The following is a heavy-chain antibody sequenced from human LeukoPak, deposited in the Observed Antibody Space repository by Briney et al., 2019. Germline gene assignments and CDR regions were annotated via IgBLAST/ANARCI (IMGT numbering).Heavy chain of an antibody. D-gene: IGHD6-13*01. V-gene: IGHV3-21*01. CDR1: GFTFSIYS. Sequence: GGSLRLSCAASGFTFSIYSMIWVRQAPGEGLEWVSSISSSSSYIYYGDSVKGRFTIPRDNAKNSLYLQMNSLRAEDTAVYYCARYHAAASDAFDIWGQGTMVTVSS. J-gene: IGHJ3*02. CDR2: ISSSSSYI. CDR3: ARYHAAASDAFDI.